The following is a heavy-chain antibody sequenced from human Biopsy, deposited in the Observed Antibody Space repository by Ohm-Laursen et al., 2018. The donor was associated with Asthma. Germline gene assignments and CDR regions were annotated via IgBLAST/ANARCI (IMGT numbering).Heavy chain of an antibody. CDR3: AKARIHHFYDSSGYYQHD. CDR1: RFTYE. Sequence: SLRLSCAASRFTYEMHWVRQAPGKGLVWVSRINVEGTTTNYADSVKGRFTISRDNAKNTLYLQMNSPRAEDTAVYYCAKARIHHFYDSSGYYQHDWGQGTLVTVSS. D-gene: IGHD3-22*01. CDR2: INVEGTTT. V-gene: IGHV3-74*01. J-gene: IGHJ4*02.